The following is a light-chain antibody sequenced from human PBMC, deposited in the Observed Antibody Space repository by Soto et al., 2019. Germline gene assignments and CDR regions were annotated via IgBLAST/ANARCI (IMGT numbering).Light chain of an antibody. V-gene: IGKV1-39*01. J-gene: IGKJ1*01. CDR3: HHSFRTPPT. CDR1: QSISSY. Sequence: DIQMTQSPSSLSASVGDRVTITCRASQSISSYLNWYQQKPGKAPKLLIYAASSLQSGVPSRFSGSGSGTAFTLTLSSLQPEDFATYFCHHSFRTPPTFGQGPKVDIK. CDR2: AAS.